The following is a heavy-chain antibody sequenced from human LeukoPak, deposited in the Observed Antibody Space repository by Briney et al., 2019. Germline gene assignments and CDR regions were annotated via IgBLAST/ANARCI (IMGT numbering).Heavy chain of an antibody. CDR3: ARDPYSGNYGSYYYYYMDA. Sequence: PGGSLRLSCAASGFTFDDYAMHWVRQAPGKALEWVSSITSSGTYIFYADSVKGRFTISRDNAKNSLYLQITSLGPEDTAVYFCARDPYSGNYGSYYYYYMDAWGKGTTVTVSS. D-gene: IGHD3-22*01. CDR2: ITSSGTYI. V-gene: IGHV3-21*01. J-gene: IGHJ6*03. CDR1: GFTFDDYA.